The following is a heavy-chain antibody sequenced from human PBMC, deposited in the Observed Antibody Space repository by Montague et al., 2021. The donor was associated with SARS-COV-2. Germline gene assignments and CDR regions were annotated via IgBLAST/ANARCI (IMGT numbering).Heavy chain of an antibody. CDR2: IYSGGSST. CDR1: GFTFSSYA. D-gene: IGHD3-10*01. Sequence: SLRLSCPASGFTFSSYAMSWVRQAPGKGLEWVSVIYSGGSSTYYADSVKGRFTISRDNSKNTLYLQMNSLRVEDTAVYYCAKGGMVRGNGYYYYGMDVWGQGTTATVSS. CDR3: AKGGMVRGNGYYYYGMDV. V-gene: IGHV3-23*03. J-gene: IGHJ6*02.